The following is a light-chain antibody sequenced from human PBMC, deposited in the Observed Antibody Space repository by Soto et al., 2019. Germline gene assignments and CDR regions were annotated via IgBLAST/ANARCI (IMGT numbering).Light chain of an antibody. V-gene: IGLV2-11*01. CDR1: SSDVGGYNY. Sequence: QSVLTQPRSVSGSPGQSLTISCTGTSSDVGGYNYVSWYQQYPGKVPKLMIYDVTKRPSGVPDRFSGSKSGNTASLTISGLQAEGEADYYCCPHAGSYTYVFGTGTKVTVL. CDR2: DVT. J-gene: IGLJ1*01. CDR3: CPHAGSYTYV.